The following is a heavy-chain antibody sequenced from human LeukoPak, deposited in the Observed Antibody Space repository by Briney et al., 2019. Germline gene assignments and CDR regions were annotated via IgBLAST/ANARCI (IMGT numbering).Heavy chain of an antibody. CDR1: GFTFSNAW. CDR2: NKSKTDGGTT. J-gene: IGHJ4*02. Sequence: GGSLRLSCAASGFTFSNAWMSWVRQAPGKGLEWVGRNKSKTDGGTTDYAAPVKGRFTISRDDSKNTLYLQMNSLKTEDTAVYYCTTNLWFGELLLGGVDYWGQGTLVTVSS. CDR3: TTNLWFGELLLGGVDY. D-gene: IGHD3-10*01. V-gene: IGHV3-15*01.